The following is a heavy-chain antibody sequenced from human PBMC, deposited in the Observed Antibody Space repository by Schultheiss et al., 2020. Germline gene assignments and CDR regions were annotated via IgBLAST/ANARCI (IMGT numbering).Heavy chain of an antibody. CDR3: ARDGDCSGGSCYSYGMDV. D-gene: IGHD2-15*01. Sequence: WGSLRLSCAASGFTFSSYWMHWVRQAPGKGLVWVSRINSDGSSTSYADSVKGRFTISRDNAKNTLYLQMNSLRAEDTAVYYCARDGDCSGGSCYSYGMDVWGQGTTVTVSS. V-gene: IGHV3-74*01. J-gene: IGHJ6*02. CDR1: GFTFSSYW. CDR2: INSDGSST.